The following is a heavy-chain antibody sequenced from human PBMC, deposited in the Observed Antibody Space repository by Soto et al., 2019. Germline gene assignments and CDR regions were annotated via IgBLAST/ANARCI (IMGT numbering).Heavy chain of an antibody. Sequence: QVQLQQSGPGLVKPSQTLSLTCTVSGGSISYEYYHWTWIRPSPGKGLEWIGYIHYSGSIIYNPSCKSRVTISVDTSKNQFSLQLSSVTAADTAVYFCAREDDGGDRDYYGLDVWGQGTTVTVSS. J-gene: IGHJ6*02. V-gene: IGHV4-30-4*08. CDR2: IHYSGSI. D-gene: IGHD2-21*02. CDR3: AREDDGGDRDYYGLDV. CDR1: GGSISYEYYH.